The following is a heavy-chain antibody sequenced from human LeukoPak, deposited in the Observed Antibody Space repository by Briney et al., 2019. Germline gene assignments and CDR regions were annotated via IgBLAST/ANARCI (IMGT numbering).Heavy chain of an antibody. CDR1: GPGFSSFV. J-gene: IGHJ5*02. Sequence: ASVEVSCKTYGPGFSSFVIAWVRQAPGQGLEWLGWISPYTGHTNYAPKFRGRVTMTTDTPTHTVYMDLRSLRSDDTAVYYCARGRVNTTMIIGGWFDHWGQGTLVIVSS. CDR3: ARGRVNTTMIIGGWFDH. V-gene: IGHV1-18*04. CDR2: ISPYTGHT. D-gene: IGHD3/OR15-3a*01.